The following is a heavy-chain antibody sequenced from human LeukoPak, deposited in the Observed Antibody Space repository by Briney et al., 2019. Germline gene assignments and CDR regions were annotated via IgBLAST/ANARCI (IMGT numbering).Heavy chain of an antibody. CDR3: ARTSSGYLSLDY. CDR1: GFIFSRYW. Sequence: GGSLRLSCAASGFIFSRYWMNWVRQAPGKGLEWVANIKQDGSEKYYVDSVKGRFTISRDNAKNSLYLQMNSLRAEDTAVYYCARTSSGYLSLDYWGQETLVTVSS. J-gene: IGHJ4*02. V-gene: IGHV3-7*01. D-gene: IGHD3-22*01. CDR2: IKQDGSEK.